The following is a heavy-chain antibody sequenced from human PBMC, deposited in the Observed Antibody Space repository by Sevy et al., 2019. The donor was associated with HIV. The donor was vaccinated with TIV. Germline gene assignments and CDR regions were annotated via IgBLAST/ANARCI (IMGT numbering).Heavy chain of an antibody. V-gene: IGHV4-59*08. J-gene: IGHJ3*02. CDR1: GGSINSDH. Sequence: SETLSLTCTVSGGSINSDHWNWIRQPPGKGLEWIGYVYYTGGTNYNPSLKNRVTISVDRTKNQFSLKRTSVTAAVTAVYYCARRNDFDIWGQGTMVTVSS. CDR2: VYYTGGT. CDR3: ARRNDFDI.